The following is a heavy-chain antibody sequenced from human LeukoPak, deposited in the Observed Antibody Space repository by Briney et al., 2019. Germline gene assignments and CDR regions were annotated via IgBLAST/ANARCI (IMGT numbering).Heavy chain of an antibody. CDR1: GFTFSNHY. J-gene: IGHJ4*02. Sequence: GGSLRLSCAASGFTFSNHYMDWVRQAPGKGLEWVGRTKNKANSDTTEYAASAKGRFTISRDDSKNSLYLQMNSLKTEDTAVYYCARVGDYGDYFWGQGTLATVSS. D-gene: IGHD4-17*01. CDR3: ARVGDYGDYF. V-gene: IGHV3-72*01. CDR2: TKNKANSDTT.